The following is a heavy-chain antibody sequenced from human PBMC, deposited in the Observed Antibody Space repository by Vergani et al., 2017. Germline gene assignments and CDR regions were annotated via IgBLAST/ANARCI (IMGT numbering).Heavy chain of an antibody. Sequence: QVQLQESGPGLVKPSQSLSLTCTVSGGSISSSSYYWGWIRQPPGKGLEWIGSIYYSGSTYYNPSLKSRVTISVDTSKNQFSLRLTTLTAADTAVYYCARQFWVSQGVGAFETWGRGTEVSVSS. V-gene: IGHV4-39*01. CDR3: ARQFWVSQGVGAFET. J-gene: IGHJ3*02. CDR2: IYYSGST. D-gene: IGHD3-16*01. CDR1: GGSISSSSYY.